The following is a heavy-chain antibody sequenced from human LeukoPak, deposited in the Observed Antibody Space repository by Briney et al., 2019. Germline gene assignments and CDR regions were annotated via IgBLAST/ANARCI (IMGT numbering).Heavy chain of an antibody. CDR1: GGSISSYY. D-gene: IGHD1-26*01. Sequence: PSETLSLTCTVSGGSISSYYWSWIRQPAGKGLEWIGRIYTSGGTNYNPSLKSRVTISVDTSKNQFSLKLSSVTAADTAVYYCASGSALGGRIDYWGQGTLVTVSS. CDR3: ASGSALGGRIDY. CDR2: IYTSGGT. V-gene: IGHV4-4*07. J-gene: IGHJ4*02.